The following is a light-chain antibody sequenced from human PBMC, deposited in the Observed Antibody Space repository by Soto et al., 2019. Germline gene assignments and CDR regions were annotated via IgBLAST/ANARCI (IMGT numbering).Light chain of an antibody. Sequence: DVVMTQSPLSLPVTLGQPASISCRSSESLAYSDGNTYLNWFQQRPGQSPRRLIYHVSKRDSGVPDSFSGSGSGTDFILKISRVEAEDVGVYHCMQATHWPQPFGQGTTVDI. CDR3: MQATHWPQP. V-gene: IGKV2-30*01. CDR2: HVS. J-gene: IGKJ1*01. CDR1: ESLAYSDGNTY.